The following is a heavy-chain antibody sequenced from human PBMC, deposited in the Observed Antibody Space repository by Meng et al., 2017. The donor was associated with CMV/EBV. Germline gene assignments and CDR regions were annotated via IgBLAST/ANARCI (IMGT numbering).Heavy chain of an antibody. V-gene: IGHV4-34*01. J-gene: IGHJ5*02. CDR2: INHSGST. CDR3: ARGGNWFDP. Sequence: QVPLQEWGAGLLTPSETLSLTCAVYGGAFSGYYWSWIRQPPGKGLEWIGEINHSGSTNYNPSLKSRVTISVDTSKNQFSLKLSSVTAADTAVYYCARGGNWFDPWGQGTLVTVSS. CDR1: GGAFSGYY.